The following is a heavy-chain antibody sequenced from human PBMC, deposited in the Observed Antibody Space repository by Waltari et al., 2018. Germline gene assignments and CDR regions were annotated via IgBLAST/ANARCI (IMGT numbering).Heavy chain of an antibody. CDR3: ARDFRGDYYDSKGAFDI. Sequence: QVQLVQSGAEVKKPGASVKVSCKASGYTFTGYYMHWVRQAPGQGLEWMGRINPNSGGTNYAQKFQGRVTMTRDTSISTAYMELSRLRSDDTAVYYCARDFRGDYYDSKGAFDIWGQGTMVTVSS. D-gene: IGHD3-22*01. CDR1: GYTFTGYY. J-gene: IGHJ3*02. CDR2: INPNSGGT. V-gene: IGHV1-2*06.